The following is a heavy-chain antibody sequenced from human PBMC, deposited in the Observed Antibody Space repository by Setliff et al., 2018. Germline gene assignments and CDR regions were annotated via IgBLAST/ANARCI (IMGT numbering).Heavy chain of an antibody. CDR1: GNSFTVFY. D-gene: IGHD1-26*01. CDR2: ISPHSGDT. CDR3: ARSGSFGMRYWFDY. J-gene: IGHJ4*02. Sequence: ASVKVSCKSSGNSFTVFYLHWVRQAPGQGLEWMGWISPHSGDTHYAQKFQSRVRMTRDTXTYAAYLELSDLTSDDTAXYYCARSGSFGMRYWFDYWGQGALVTVSS. V-gene: IGHV1-2*02.